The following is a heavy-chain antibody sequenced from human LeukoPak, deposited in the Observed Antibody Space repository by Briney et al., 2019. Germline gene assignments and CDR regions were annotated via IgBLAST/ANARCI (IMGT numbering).Heavy chain of an antibody. CDR1: GFTFSYYW. CDR3: VRDQVRGWGTYFYYHAGADV. V-gene: IGHV3-74*03. CDR2: LSSDGTSA. Sequence: GGSLRLSCAASGFTFSYYWMHWVRQAPGKGLVSVARLSSDGTSATHADSVRGRITISRDNTKNTVYLQMNNLRVEDTAVYYCVRDQVRGWGTYFYYHAGADVWGQGTTVSVSS. D-gene: IGHD6-19*01. J-gene: IGHJ6*02.